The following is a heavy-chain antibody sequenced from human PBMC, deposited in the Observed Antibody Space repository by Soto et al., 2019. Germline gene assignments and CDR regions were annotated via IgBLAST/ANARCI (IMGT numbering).Heavy chain of an antibody. Sequence: QVQLVQSGAEVKKPGSSVKVSCKASGGTFSSYAISWVRQAPGQGLEWMGGIIPIFGTANYAQKFQGRVTITADESTSTAYMELSSLRSEYTAVYYCAREIRLGELSLYANYGMDVWGHGTTVTVSS. J-gene: IGHJ6*02. D-gene: IGHD3-16*02. CDR2: IIPIFGTA. V-gene: IGHV1-69*01. CDR1: GGTFSSYA. CDR3: AREIRLGELSLYANYGMDV.